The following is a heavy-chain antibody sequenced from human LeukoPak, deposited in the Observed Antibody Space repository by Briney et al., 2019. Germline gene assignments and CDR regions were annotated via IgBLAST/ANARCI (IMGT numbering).Heavy chain of an antibody. D-gene: IGHD2-15*01. Sequence: GGSLRLSCAASGFTFSDYYMSWIRQAPGKGLEWVSCISNSGSPIYYSDSVKGRFTVSRDNAKNSLYLQMNSLRAEDTAVYFCARDRCNGGTCYLSVLDYWGQGTLVTVSS. V-gene: IGHV3-11*04. CDR2: ISNSGSPI. J-gene: IGHJ4*02. CDR1: GFTFSDYY. CDR3: ARDRCNGGTCYLSVLDY.